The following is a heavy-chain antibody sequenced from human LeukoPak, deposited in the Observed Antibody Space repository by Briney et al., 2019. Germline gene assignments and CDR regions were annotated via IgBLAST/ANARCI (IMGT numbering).Heavy chain of an antibody. V-gene: IGHV3-23*01. D-gene: IGHD4-17*01. CDR3: ARDYADYVGYFFFDY. CDR1: GFTFNNYA. J-gene: IGHJ4*02. Sequence: PGGSLRLSCAASGFTFNNYAMNWVRQAPGKGLEWVSSNSGGGETTYYADSAKGRFTISRDNSQNTLYLQMNSLRAEDTAVYYCARDYADYVGYFFFDYWGQGTLVTVSS. CDR2: NSGGGETT.